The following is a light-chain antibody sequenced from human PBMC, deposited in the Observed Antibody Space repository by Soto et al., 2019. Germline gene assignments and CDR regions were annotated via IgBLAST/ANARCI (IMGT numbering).Light chain of an antibody. Sequence: EIVMTQSPATLSVSPGDRATLSCRASQSVNSNLAWYQQKPGQAPRLLIYGASTRVDGIPARFSGSGSGTEFSLTISSLQSEDFAVYYCQQYNNRTPDTFGQGTKLEIK. CDR2: GAS. J-gene: IGKJ2*01. CDR1: QSVNSN. V-gene: IGKV3-15*01. CDR3: QQYNNRTPDT.